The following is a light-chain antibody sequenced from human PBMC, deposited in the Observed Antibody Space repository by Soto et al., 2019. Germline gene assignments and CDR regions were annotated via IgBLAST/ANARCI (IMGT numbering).Light chain of an antibody. CDR3: SSYTGSSTVV. CDR2: DVT. V-gene: IGLV2-14*01. J-gene: IGLJ2*01. Sequence: QSALTQPASVSGSPGQSITLSCTGTSSDVSGYNLVSWYQQHPGTAPKLMIYDVTNRPSGVSNRFSGSKSGNTASLTISGLQPEDEADYYCSSYTGSSTVVFGGGTKVTVL. CDR1: SSDVSGYNL.